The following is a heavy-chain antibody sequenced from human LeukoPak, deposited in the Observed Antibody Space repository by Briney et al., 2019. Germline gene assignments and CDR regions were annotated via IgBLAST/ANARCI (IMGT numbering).Heavy chain of an antibody. CDR2: IYYSGST. CDR1: GGSISSGGYY. V-gene: IGHV4-31*03. J-gene: IGHJ5*02. D-gene: IGHD6-13*01. Sequence: PSETLSLTCTVSGGSISSGGYYWSWIRQHPGKGLEWIRYIYYSGSTYYNPSLKSRVTISVDTSKNQFSLKLSSVTAADTAVYYCASGRGSWLYNWFDPWGQGTLVTVSS. CDR3: ASGRGSWLYNWFDP.